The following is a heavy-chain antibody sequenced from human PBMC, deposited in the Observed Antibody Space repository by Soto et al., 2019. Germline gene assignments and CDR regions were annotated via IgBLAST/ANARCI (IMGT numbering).Heavy chain of an antibody. Sequence: PGGSLRLSCSASGFPFNIYGLHWVRKAPGKGLQYVSAISSSGGSTYYADSVKGRFTISRDNSKNTLYLQMSSLRAENTTVYYCLKPPGYYSDSTTNYSVWARETLVTVSS. CDR1: GFPFNIYG. CDR2: ISSSGGST. J-gene: IGHJ4*01. V-gene: IGHV3-64D*06. CDR3: LKPPGYYSDSTTNYSV. D-gene: IGHD3-22*01.